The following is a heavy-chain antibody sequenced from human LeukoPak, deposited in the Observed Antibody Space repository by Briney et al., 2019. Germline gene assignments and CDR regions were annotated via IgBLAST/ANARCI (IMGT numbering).Heavy chain of an antibody. D-gene: IGHD6-25*01. J-gene: IGHJ4*02. CDR3: ARAAYSSGPDY. CDR2: LGPSSNAI. Sequence: GGSLRLSCAASGFTFSGYSMDWVRQAPGKGLEWVSYLGPSSNAIHYADSVKGRFTISRDNAKNSLYVQMNSLGDEDTAVYYCARAAYSSGPDYWGQGTLVTVSS. V-gene: IGHV3-48*02. CDR1: GFTFSGYS.